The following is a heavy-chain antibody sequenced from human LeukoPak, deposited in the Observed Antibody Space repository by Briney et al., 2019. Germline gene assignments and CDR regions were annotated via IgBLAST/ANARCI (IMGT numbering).Heavy chain of an antibody. CDR1: GFTFSSYG. CDR3: ARDLAVAGHNWFDP. J-gene: IGHJ5*02. Sequence: PGGSLRLSCAASGFTFSSYGMHWVRQAPGKGLEWVAVIWYDGSNKYYADSVKGRFTISRDNAKNSLYLQMNSLRVEDTAVYYCARDLAVAGHNWFDPWGQGTLVIVSS. D-gene: IGHD6-19*01. V-gene: IGHV3-33*01. CDR2: IWYDGSNK.